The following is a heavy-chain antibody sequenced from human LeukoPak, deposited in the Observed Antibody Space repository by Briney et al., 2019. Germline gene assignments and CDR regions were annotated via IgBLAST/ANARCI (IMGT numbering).Heavy chain of an antibody. J-gene: IGHJ4*02. V-gene: IGHV4-59*08. D-gene: IGHD6-13*01. CDR3: ARQSGPYCSSWFDY. CDR2: IYYSGST. Sequence: SETLSLTCTVSGGSISSYYWSWIRQPPGKGLEWIGYIYYSGSTNYNPSLKGRVTMSVDTSKNQFSLKLSSVTAADTAVYYCARQSGPYCSSWFDYWGQGALVTVSS. CDR1: GGSISSYY.